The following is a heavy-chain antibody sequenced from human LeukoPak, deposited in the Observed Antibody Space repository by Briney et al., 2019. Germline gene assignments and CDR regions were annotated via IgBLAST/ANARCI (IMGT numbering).Heavy chain of an antibody. CDR1: GYTFTGYY. D-gene: IGHD2-2*01. CDR2: INPNSGGT. J-gene: IGHJ4*02. CDR3: ATRRYCSSTSCSTEYYFDY. V-gene: IGHV1-2*02. Sequence: GASVKVSCKASGYTFTGYYMHWVRQAPGQGLEWMGWINPNSGGTNYAQKFQGRVTITRNTSISTAYMELSSLRSEDTAVYYCATRRYCSSTSCSTEYYFDYWGQGTLVTVSS.